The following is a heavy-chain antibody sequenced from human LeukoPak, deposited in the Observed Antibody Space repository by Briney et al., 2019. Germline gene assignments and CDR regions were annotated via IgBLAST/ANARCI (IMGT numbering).Heavy chain of an antibody. D-gene: IGHD2-15*01. CDR3: ARTTEGYCRGRSCYSYYYYMDV. Sequence: PSETLSLTCTVSGGSISSYYWSWTRQPPGKGLEWIGYIYYSGSTNYNPSLKSRVTISVDTSKNQFSLKLRSVTAADTAVYYCARTTEGYCRGRSCYSYYYYMDVWGKGTTVTVSS. J-gene: IGHJ6*03. V-gene: IGHV4-59*01. CDR2: IYYSGST. CDR1: GGSISSYY.